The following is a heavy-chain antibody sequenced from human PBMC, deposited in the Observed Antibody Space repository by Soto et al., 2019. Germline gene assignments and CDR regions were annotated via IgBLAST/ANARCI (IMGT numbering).Heavy chain of an antibody. D-gene: IGHD1-7*01. V-gene: IGHV3-30*18. J-gene: IGHJ4*02. CDR1: GFTFSSYC. CDR2: ISYDGSNK. Sequence: GGSLRLSCAASGFTFSSYCMHWVRQAPGKGLEWVAVISYDGSNKYYADSVKGRFTISRDNSKNTLYLQMNSLRAEDTAVYYSAKDMLELLYYFDYWGQGTLVTVS. CDR3: AKDMLELLYYFDY.